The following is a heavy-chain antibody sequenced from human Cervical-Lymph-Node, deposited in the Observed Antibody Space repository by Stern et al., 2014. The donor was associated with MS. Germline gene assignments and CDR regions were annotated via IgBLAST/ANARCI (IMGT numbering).Heavy chain of an antibody. D-gene: IGHD6-19*01. CDR1: GFTFSTYS. Sequence: EMQLVESGGGLVQPGGSLRLSCAASGFTFSTYSMTWVRQAPGKGLEWVSYISSGSSAIYYADSVKGRFTISRDNAKNSLYLQMNSLRDEDTAVYYCVGGWTKNDYWGQGTLVTVSS. V-gene: IGHV3-48*02. CDR2: ISSGSSAI. J-gene: IGHJ4*02. CDR3: VGGWTKNDY.